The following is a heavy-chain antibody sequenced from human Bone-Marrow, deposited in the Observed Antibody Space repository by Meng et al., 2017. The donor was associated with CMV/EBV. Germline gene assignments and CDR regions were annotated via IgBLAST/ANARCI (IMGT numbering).Heavy chain of an antibody. J-gene: IGHJ4*01. V-gene: IGHV3-7*01. D-gene: IGHD3-16*01. CDR2: INKDGSET. CDR3: SRGFGGFDD. CDR1: GYTFSSYW. Sequence: SCKASGYTFSSYWMAWVRQAPGKGLEWVANINKDGSETYHVDSVEGRFTVSRDNTKSSLYLQMNRLRAEDTAVYYCSRGFGGFDDWGQGVLVTVSS.